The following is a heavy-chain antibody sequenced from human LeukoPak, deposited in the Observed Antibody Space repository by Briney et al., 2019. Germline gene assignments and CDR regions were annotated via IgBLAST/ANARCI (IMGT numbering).Heavy chain of an antibody. D-gene: IGHD2-2*01. CDR1: GFTFSSWS. Sequence: GGSLRLSRVASGFTFSSWSMNWARQAPGKGLEWVSHIGATPTTVYYADSVKGRFTISRDNAKNSLYLQMNSLRAEDTAFYYCARYCSSSSCEGYWGQGTLVTVSS. V-gene: IGHV3-48*01. J-gene: IGHJ4*02. CDR3: ARYCSSSSCEGY. CDR2: IGATPTTV.